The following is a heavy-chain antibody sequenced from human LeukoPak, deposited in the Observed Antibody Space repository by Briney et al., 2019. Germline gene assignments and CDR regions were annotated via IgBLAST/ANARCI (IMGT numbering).Heavy chain of an antibody. J-gene: IGHJ4*02. CDR1: GFTFSSYE. CDR2: ISSSGSTI. D-gene: IGHD5-12*01. V-gene: IGHV3-48*03. Sequence: TGGSLRLSCAASGFTFSSYEMNWVRQAPGKGLEWVSYISSSGSTIYYADSVKGRFTISRDNAKNSLYLQMNSLRAEDTAVYYCARVSVATDSPDFDYWGQGTLVTVSS. CDR3: ARVSVATDSPDFDY.